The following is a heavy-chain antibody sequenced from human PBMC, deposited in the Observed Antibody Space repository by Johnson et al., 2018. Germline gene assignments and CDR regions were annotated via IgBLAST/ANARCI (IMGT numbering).Heavy chain of an antibody. CDR2: IDYTGNT. J-gene: IGHJ4*02. Sequence: QVQLQESGPGLVKPSETLSLTCNVSGVSINAYYWSWVRQPPGKGLEWIGYIDYTGNTNYNPSLKSRVTISKDTSKNQVSLKLSSVTAADTAVYYCARDRKSDQYWGQGTLVTVSS. V-gene: IGHV4-59*01. CDR3: ARDRKSDQY. D-gene: IGHD2-2*01. CDR1: GVSINAYY.